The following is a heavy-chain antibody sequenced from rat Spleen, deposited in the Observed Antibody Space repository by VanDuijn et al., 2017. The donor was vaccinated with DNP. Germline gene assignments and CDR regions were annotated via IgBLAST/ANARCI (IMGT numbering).Heavy chain of an antibody. CDR1: GFTFSDYY. Sequence: EVQLVESGGGLVQPGRSLKLSCAASGFTFSDYYMAWVRQAPKKGLEWVATISTSGGSTYFRDSVKGRFTISRDNAKSTLYLQMDSLRSEETATYYCTKAGGYSPWYFDYWGQGVMVTVSS. V-gene: IGHV5-27*01. CDR2: ISTSGGST. J-gene: IGHJ2*01. CDR3: TKAGGYSPWYFDY. D-gene: IGHD1-11*01.